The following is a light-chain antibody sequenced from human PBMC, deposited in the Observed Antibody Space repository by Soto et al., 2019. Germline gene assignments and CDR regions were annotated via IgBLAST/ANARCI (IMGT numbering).Light chain of an antibody. CDR3: QLYGGSDMLT. J-gene: IGKJ2*01. V-gene: IGKV3-20*01. CDR1: HEIASNY. Sequence: LTQLPETLSLSPGESATLSCRASHEIASNYLAWYQHKLGRPPRLLIAGASSRATGVPDRFSGSGSGTHFALTITGLEPGDSATYYCQLYGGSDMLTFGPGTKLEI. CDR2: GAS.